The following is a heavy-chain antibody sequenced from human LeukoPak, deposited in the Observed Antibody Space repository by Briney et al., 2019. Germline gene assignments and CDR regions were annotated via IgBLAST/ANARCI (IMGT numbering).Heavy chain of an antibody. Sequence: SVKVSCRASGGTFSSYAISWVRQAPGQGLEWMGRIIPIFGAPNYAQKFQGRVTITTDESTRTAYMELSSLRSEDTAVYYCAREGSFLGYCSGGRCSNWFDPRGQGTLVTVSS. V-gene: IGHV1-69*05. CDR1: GGTFSSYA. D-gene: IGHD2-15*01. CDR2: IIPIFGAP. J-gene: IGHJ5*02. CDR3: AREGSFLGYCSGGRCSNWFDP.